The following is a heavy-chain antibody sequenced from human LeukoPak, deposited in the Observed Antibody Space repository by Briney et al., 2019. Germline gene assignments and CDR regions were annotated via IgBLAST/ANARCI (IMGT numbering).Heavy chain of an antibody. CDR1: GYTFTSYG. CDR3: ARDLDIYGYFDY. Sequence: ASVKVSCKASGYTFTSYGISWVRQAPGQGLEWMGWISAYNGNTNYAQKLQGRVTMTTDTSTSTAYMELRSLRSDGTAVYYCARDLDIYGYFDYWGQGNLVTVSS. V-gene: IGHV1-18*01. CDR2: ISAYNGNT. J-gene: IGHJ4*02. D-gene: IGHD5-18*01.